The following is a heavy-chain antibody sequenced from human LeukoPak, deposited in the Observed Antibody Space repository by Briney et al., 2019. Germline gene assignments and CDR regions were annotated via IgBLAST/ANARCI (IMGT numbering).Heavy chain of an antibody. CDR2: IGKGGDT. Sequence: GGSLRLSCAASGFTFSTYDMFWVRQATGKGLEWLSGIGKGGDTYYLGSVKGRFTISRDNAENSLYLQLNSLGAGDTAVYYCARSIAAAGYRYLDSWGQGTLVTVSS. CDR1: GFTFSTYD. J-gene: IGHJ4*02. D-gene: IGHD6-13*01. V-gene: IGHV3-13*01. CDR3: ARSIAAAGYRYLDS.